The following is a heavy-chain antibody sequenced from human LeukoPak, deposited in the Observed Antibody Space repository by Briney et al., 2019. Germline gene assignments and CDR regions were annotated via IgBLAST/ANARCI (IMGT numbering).Heavy chain of an antibody. CDR1: GFTFSSYS. CDR2: INSDGSST. Sequence: HPGGSLRLSCAASGFTFSSYSMNWVRQAPGKGLVWVSRINSDGSSTSYADSVKGRFTISRDNAKNTLYLQMNSLRAEDTAVYYCAKGGYDYVWGSYRLDFDYWGQGTLVTVSS. J-gene: IGHJ4*02. D-gene: IGHD3-16*02. V-gene: IGHV3-74*01. CDR3: AKGGYDYVWGSYRLDFDY.